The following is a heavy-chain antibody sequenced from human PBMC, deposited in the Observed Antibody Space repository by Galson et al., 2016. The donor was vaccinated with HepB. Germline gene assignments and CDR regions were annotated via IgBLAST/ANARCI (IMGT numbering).Heavy chain of an antibody. V-gene: IGHV2-5*02. J-gene: IGHJ3*01. CDR3: ARRIPYPNTWNAFDF. D-gene: IGHD1-1*01. CDR2: IYWDGDE. Sequence: PALVTPTQTLTVTCTFSGFSFSTSGVGVDWIRQPPGKALEWLALIYWDGDERYNPSLKTRLTVTKDTSKNQVVLTMTNTDPVDTATYFCARRIPYPNTWNAFDFWGQGTMVTVSS. CDR1: GFSFSTSGVG.